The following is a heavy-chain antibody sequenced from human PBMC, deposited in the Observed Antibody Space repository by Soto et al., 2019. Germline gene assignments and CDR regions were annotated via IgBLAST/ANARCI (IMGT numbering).Heavy chain of an antibody. CDR3: AKGGYDLWSGYPYFDY. Sequence: EVQLLESGGGLVQPGGSLRLSCAASGFTFSSYAMSWVRQAPGKGLEWVSAIIGSGGSTYYADSVKGRFTISRDNSTNTLYLQMNSLRAEDTAVYYCAKGGYDLWSGYPYFDYWGQGTLVTVSS. J-gene: IGHJ4*02. CDR2: IIGSGGST. V-gene: IGHV3-23*01. D-gene: IGHD3-3*01. CDR1: GFTFSSYA.